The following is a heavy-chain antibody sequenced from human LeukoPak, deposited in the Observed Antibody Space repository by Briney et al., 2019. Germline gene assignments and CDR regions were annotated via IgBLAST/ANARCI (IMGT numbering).Heavy chain of an antibody. D-gene: IGHD2-21*01. CDR2: IYHSGST. Sequence: KPSETLSLTCTVSGYSISSGYYWGWIRQPPGKGLEWIGSIYHSGSTYYNPSLKSRVTISVDTSNNQFSLKLSSVTAADTAVYFCARGGEPFYYYMDVWGKGTTVTISS. CDR1: GYSISSGYY. V-gene: IGHV4-38-2*02. J-gene: IGHJ6*03. CDR3: ARGGEPFYYYMDV.